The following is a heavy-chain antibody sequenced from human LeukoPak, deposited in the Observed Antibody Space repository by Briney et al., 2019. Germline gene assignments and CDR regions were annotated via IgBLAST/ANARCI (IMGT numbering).Heavy chain of an antibody. Sequence: SETLSLTCAVSGGSISSGGYSWSWIRQPPGKGLEWIGYIYHSGSTYYNPSFKSRVTISVDRSKNQFSLKLSSVTAADTAVYYCARASGYEGAVDYWGQGTLVTVSS. V-gene: IGHV4-30-2*01. D-gene: IGHD5-12*01. CDR3: ARASGYEGAVDY. CDR2: IYHSGST. J-gene: IGHJ4*02. CDR1: GGSISSGGYS.